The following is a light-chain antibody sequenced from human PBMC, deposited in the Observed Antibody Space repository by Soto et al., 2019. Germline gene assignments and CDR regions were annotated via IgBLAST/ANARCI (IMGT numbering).Light chain of an antibody. Sequence: EIVMTQSPVTLSVSAGERATLSCRASQNVLTNVAWYQQKPGQAPRLLMYSASTRATGIPDRFSGSGSGTESTLTISSLQSDDFAVYYCQQYSHSPALTFVGGTKVEIK. CDR3: QQYSHSPALT. CDR1: QNVLTN. V-gene: IGKV3-15*01. J-gene: IGKJ4*01. CDR2: SAS.